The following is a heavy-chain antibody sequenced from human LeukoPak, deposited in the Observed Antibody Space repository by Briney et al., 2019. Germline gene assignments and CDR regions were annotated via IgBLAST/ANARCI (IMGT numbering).Heavy chain of an antibody. CDR3: AKDMAYDSSGYGFDY. V-gene: IGHV3-9*01. CDR2: ISWNSGSI. J-gene: IGHJ4*02. D-gene: IGHD3-22*01. CDR1: GFTFDDYA. Sequence: SLRLSCAASGFTFDDYAMHWVRQAPGKGLEWVSGISWNSGSIGYADSVKGRFTISRDNAKNSLYLQMNSLRAEDTALYYCAKDMAYDSSGYGFDYWGQGTLVTVSS.